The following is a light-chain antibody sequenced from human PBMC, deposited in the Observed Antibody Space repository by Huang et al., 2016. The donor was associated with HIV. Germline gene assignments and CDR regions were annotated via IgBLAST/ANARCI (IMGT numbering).Light chain of an antibody. CDR1: QDISNR. CDR3: LQHNGHPLT. V-gene: IGKV1-17*03. J-gene: IGKJ4*01. Sequence: DIQMTQSPSVMSASVGDRVTISCRASQDISNRLVWFQQKPGRVPKRLIHDASSLESGVPTRFIGSGSGTEFTLTINSLQPEDFATYYCLQHNGHPLTFGGGTRVEIK. CDR2: DAS.